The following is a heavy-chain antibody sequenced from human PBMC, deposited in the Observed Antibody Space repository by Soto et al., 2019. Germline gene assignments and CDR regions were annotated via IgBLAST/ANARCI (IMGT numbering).Heavy chain of an antibody. V-gene: IGHV4-59*12. D-gene: IGHD2-8*02. CDR1: GGSISSYY. CDR3: ARDKITGLFDY. J-gene: IGHJ4*02. Sequence: SETLSLTCIVSGGSISSYYWSWIRQPPGKGLEWIGYIYYSGSTNYNPSLKSRVTISVDTSKNQFSLKLTSVTAADTAVYYCARDKITGLFDYWGQGTLVTVSS. CDR2: IYYSGST.